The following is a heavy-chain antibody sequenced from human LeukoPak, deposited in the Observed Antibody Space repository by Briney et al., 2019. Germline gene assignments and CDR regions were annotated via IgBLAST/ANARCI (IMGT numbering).Heavy chain of an antibody. J-gene: IGHJ4*02. V-gene: IGHV4-4*07. Sequence: SETLSLTCSVSGVSISSYYWSWVRQTAGKGLGWIGRIYISGTTTYNPSLNSRVTMSIDTSKNQFSLKLSSVTAADTGVYYCARTGGYDYHIDHWGQGTQVTVSS. CDR2: IYISGTT. D-gene: IGHD5-12*01. CDR3: ARTGGYDYHIDH. CDR1: GVSISSYY.